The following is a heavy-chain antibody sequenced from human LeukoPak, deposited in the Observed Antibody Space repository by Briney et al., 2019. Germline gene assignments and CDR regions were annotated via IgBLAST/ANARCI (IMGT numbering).Heavy chain of an antibody. J-gene: IGHJ4*02. CDR1: GGSISSYY. CDR2: IYYSGST. D-gene: IGHD3-9*01. Sequence: PSETLSLTCTVSGGSISSYYWSWIRQPPGKGLEWIGYIYYSGSTNYNPSLKSRVTISVDTSKNQFSLKLSSVTAADTAVYYCARQTGKRNYFDYWGQGTLVTVSS. CDR3: ARQTGKRNYFDY. V-gene: IGHV4-59*08.